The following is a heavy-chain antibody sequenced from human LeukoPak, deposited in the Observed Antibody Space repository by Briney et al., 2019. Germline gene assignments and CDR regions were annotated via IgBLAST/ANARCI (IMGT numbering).Heavy chain of an antibody. V-gene: IGHV3-53*01. CDR1: GFSVSDYF. D-gene: IGHD5-12*01. Sequence: GGSLRLSCAASGFSVSDYFMAWVRQAPGKGLQWVSHIDRGGVTEDADSVKGRFNDSRDTSRNILYLQMSSLRAEDTAMYYCARGRSSTTIFDYWGQGTLVTVST. CDR2: IDRGGVT. CDR3: ARGRSSTTIFDY. J-gene: IGHJ4*02.